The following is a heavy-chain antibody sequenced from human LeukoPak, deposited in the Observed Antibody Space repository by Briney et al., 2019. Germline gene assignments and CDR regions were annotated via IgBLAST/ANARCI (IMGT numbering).Heavy chain of an antibody. J-gene: IGHJ4*02. V-gene: IGHV3-21*01. D-gene: IGHD4-17*01. CDR2: ISSSSLYI. Sequence: GGSLRLSRAASGFTFSSYRMNWVRQAPGKGLEWVSSISSSSLYIYYTDSVKGRFTIFRDNAKDSVYLQMNGLRAEDTAVYYCTRDITNGASPGDYWGQGTLVTVSS. CDR1: GFTFSSYR. CDR3: TRDITNGASPGDY.